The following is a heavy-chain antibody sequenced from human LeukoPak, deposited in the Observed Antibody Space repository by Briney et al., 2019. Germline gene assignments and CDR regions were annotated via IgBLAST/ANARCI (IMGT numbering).Heavy chain of an antibody. D-gene: IGHD1-26*01. V-gene: IGHV3-30-3*01. J-gene: IGHJ4*02. Sequence: GKSLRLSCAASGFTFSSYAMRWVRQAPGKGLEWVAIISYDGSNKYYADSVKGRFTISRDNPKNTLDLQMNSLRAEDTAVYYCARDRTVGAFPLGIDYWGQGTLVTVSS. CDR2: ISYDGSNK. CDR1: GFTFSSYA. CDR3: ARDRTVGAFPLGIDY.